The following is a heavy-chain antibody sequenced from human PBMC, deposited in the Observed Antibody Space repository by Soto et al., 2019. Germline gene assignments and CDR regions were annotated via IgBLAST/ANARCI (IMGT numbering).Heavy chain of an antibody. V-gene: IGHV3-53*01. CDR3: AREVVPAAERIAAAGGALYYYYGMDV. D-gene: IGHD6-13*01. CDR1: GFTVSSNY. CDR2: IYSGGST. Sequence: PGGSLRLSCAASGFTVSSNYMSWVRQAPGKGLEWVSVIYSGGSTYYADSVKGRFTISRDNSKNTLYLQMNSLRAEDTAVYYCAREVVPAAERIAAAGGALYYYYGMDVWGQGTTVTVSS. J-gene: IGHJ6*02.